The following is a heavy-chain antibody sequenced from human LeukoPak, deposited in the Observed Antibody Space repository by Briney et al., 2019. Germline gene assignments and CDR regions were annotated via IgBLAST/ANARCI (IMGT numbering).Heavy chain of an antibody. D-gene: IGHD3-3*01. V-gene: IGHV3-30*18. Sequence: PGGSLRLSCAASGFIFSSYGMHWVRQAAGRGLEWVAVMSYDGSNKYYADSVKGRFTISRDNSKNTLYLQMNSLRAEDTALYYCAKDLGGSGDFWSGYYDYYYQGMDVWGQGTTVTVPS. CDR1: GFIFSSYG. J-gene: IGHJ6*02. CDR3: AKDLGGSGDFWSGYYDYYYQGMDV. CDR2: MSYDGSNK.